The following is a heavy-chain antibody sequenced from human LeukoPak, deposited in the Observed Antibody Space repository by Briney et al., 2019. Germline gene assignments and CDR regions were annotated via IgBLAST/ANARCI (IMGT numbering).Heavy chain of an antibody. CDR3: AGSRVAAAAPDY. Sequence: PSETLSLTCTVSGGSISSSSYYWGWIRQPPGKGLEWIGSIYYSGSTYYNPSLESRVTISVDTSKNQFSLKLSSVTAADTAVYYCAGSRVAAAAPDYWGQGTLVTVSS. CDR2: IYYSGST. V-gene: IGHV4-39*01. J-gene: IGHJ4*02. CDR1: GGSISSSSYY. D-gene: IGHD6-13*01.